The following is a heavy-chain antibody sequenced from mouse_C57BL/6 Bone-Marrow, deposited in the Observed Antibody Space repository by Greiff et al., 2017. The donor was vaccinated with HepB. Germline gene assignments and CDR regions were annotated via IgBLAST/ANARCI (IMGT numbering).Heavy chain of an antibody. CDR3: TSDHPFYYYGGKFHYYAVDY. D-gene: IGHD1-1*01. Sequence: EVQVVESGEGLVKPGGSLKLSCAASGFTFSSYAMSWVRQTPEQRLEWVAYISSGGDYTYYADTVKGRFTISRDNARNTLYLQMSSLKSEDTAMYYCTSDHPFYYYGGKFHYYAVDYWDQGTSVTVSA. CDR1: GFTFSSYA. J-gene: IGHJ4*01. CDR2: ISSGGDYT. V-gene: IGHV5-9-1*02.